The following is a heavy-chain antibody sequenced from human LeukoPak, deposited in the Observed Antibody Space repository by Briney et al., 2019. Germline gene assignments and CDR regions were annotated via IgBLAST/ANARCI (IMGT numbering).Heavy chain of an antibody. Sequence: SETLSLTCTVSSDSISSYYWNWIRQPPGKGLEWIGYIYCSGSPNYNPSLRSRVAISVDTSKNQFSLKLSSVTAADTAVYYCAKGAKYPLGQPPRYNWFDPWGQGTLVTVSS. CDR2: IYCSGSP. J-gene: IGHJ5*02. D-gene: IGHD3-16*01. CDR3: AKGAKYPLGQPPRYNWFDP. V-gene: IGHV4-59*01. CDR1: SDSISSYY.